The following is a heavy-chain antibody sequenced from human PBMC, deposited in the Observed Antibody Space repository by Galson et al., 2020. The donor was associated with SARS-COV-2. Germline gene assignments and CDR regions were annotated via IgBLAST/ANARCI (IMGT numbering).Heavy chain of an antibody. CDR1: GYTFTGYY. V-gene: IGHV1-2*04. J-gene: IGHJ4*02. Sequence: ASVKVSCKASGYTFTGYYMHWVRQAPGQGLEWMGWINPNSGGTNYAQKFQGWVTMTRDTSISTAYMELSRLRSDDTAVYYCAREVEGGYVLFDYWGQGTLVTVSS. CDR2: INPNSGGT. D-gene: IGHD5-12*01. CDR3: AREVEGGYVLFDY.